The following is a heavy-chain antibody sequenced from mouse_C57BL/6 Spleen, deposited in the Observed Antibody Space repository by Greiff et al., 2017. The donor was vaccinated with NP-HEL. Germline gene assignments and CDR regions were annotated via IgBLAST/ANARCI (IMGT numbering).Heavy chain of an antibody. CDR2: FYPGSGSI. CDR3: ARHEDGHYVNNYYAMDY. J-gene: IGHJ4*01. Sequence: QVQLQQSGAELVKPGVSVKLSCKASGYTFTEYTIHWVKQRSGQGLEWIGWFYPGSGSIKYNEKFKDKATLTADKSSSTVYMELSRLTSEDSAVYFCARHEDGHYVNNYYAMDYWGQGTSVTVSS. V-gene: IGHV1-62-2*01. D-gene: IGHD2-1*01. CDR1: GYTFTEYT.